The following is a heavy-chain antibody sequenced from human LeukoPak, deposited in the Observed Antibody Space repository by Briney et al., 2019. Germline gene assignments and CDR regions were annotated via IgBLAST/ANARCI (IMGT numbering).Heavy chain of an antibody. CDR1: GLTFATYT. CDR3: ARERDDYVYFDY. CDR2: ISYDGTNK. V-gene: IGHV3-30-3*01. J-gene: IGHJ4*02. Sequence: GGSLRLSCAASGLTFATYTVHWVRQAPGKGLEWVAVISYDGTNKYYADSVKGRFTISRDHSKNTLYLQMSSLRPEDTAMYYCARERDDYVYFDYWGQGTLVTVSS. D-gene: IGHD5-24*01.